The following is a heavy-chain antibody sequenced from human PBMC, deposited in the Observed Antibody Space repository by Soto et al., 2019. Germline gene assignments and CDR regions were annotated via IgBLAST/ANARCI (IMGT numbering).Heavy chain of an antibody. CDR3: ARDLGTGYDSGDY. CDR1: GDIFSGDS. Sequence: QVQLVQSGAEVKKPGSSVKVSCTASGDIFSGDSISWVRQAPGQGLEWMGGIIPLFGSTNYAPKFQGRVTITADQSTNTGYMELSSLKSEDTAVYYCARDLGTGYDSGDYWGQGTLVTVSS. J-gene: IGHJ4*02. CDR2: IIPLFGST. V-gene: IGHV1-69*12. D-gene: IGHD5-12*01.